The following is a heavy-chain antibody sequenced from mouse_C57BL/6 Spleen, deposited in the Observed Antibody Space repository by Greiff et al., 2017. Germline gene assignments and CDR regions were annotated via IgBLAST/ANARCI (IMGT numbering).Heavy chain of an antibody. CDR1: GYTFTDYE. J-gene: IGHJ2*01. D-gene: IGHD1-1*01. CDR2: IDPETGGT. CDR3: TSSPVTSVVASGFDY. Sequence: QVQLQQSGAELVRPGASVTLSCKASGYTFTDYEMHWVKQTPVHGLEWIGAIDPETGGTAYNQKFKGKAILTADKSTSTAYLELRSLTSEDSAVYSCTSSPVTSVVASGFDYWGQGTTLTVSS. V-gene: IGHV1-15*01.